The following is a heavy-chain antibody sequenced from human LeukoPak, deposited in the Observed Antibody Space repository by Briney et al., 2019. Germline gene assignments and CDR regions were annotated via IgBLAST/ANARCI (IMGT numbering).Heavy chain of an antibody. CDR2: IIPIFGTA. CDR3: ARVLTPVAHYDSSGYYSPRGMDV. V-gene: IGHV1-69*01. J-gene: IGHJ6*02. D-gene: IGHD3-22*01. CDR1: GGTFSSYA. Sequence: SVKVSCKASGGTFSSYAISWVRQAPGQGLEWMGGIIPIFGTANYAQKFQGRVTITADESTSTAYMELSSLRSEDTAVYYCARVLTPVAHYDSSGYYSPRGMDVWGQGTTVTVSS.